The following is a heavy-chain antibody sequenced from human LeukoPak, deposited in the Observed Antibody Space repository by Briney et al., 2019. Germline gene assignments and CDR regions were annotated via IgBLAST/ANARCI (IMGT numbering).Heavy chain of an antibody. J-gene: IGHJ4*02. CDR3: AREARGGLGYFDY. CDR1: GGTFSSYA. CDR2: IIPIFGTA. V-gene: IGHV1-69*06. D-gene: IGHD3-10*01. Sequence: SVKLSCKASGGTFSSYAISWVRQAPGQGLEWMGGIIPIFGTANYAQKFQGRVTITADKSTSTAYMELSSLRSEDTAVYYCAREARGGLGYFDYWGQGTLVTVSS.